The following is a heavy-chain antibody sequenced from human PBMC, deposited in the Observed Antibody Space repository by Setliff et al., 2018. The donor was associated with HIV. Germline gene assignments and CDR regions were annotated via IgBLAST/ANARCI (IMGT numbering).Heavy chain of an antibody. V-gene: IGHV4-61*03. CDR2: IYYSGST. CDR3: ARGGLEPIYYYYYMDV. J-gene: IGHJ6*03. Sequence: SETLSLTCTVSGDSVSSRSYYWSWIRQPPGKGLEWIGYIYYSGSTNYNPSLKSRVTISVDTSKNHFSLKLRSVTAADTAVYYCARGGLEPIYYYYYMDVWGKGTTVTVSS. CDR1: GDSVSSRSYY. D-gene: IGHD1-1*01.